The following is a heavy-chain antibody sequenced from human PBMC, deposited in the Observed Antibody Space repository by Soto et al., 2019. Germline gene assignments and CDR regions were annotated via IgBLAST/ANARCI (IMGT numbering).Heavy chain of an antibody. CDR3: VREGSGWYSRGSFDV. CDR2: ISGSGGSA. CDR1: GFTFSNYA. J-gene: IGHJ3*01. V-gene: IGHV3-23*01. Sequence: SXRLSCAAPGFTFSNYAMTWVRQPPGMGLEWVSVISGSGGSADYADSVQGRFTISRDNSKNTLYPQMNILRAEDTAIYFCVREGSGWYSRGSFDVWGRGTMVTVSS. D-gene: IGHD6-19*01.